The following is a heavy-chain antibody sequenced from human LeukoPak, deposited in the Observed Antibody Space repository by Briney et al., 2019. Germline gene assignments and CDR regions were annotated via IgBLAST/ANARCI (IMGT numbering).Heavy chain of an antibody. CDR2: INPKSGAT. V-gene: IGHV1-2*02. CDR3: ARGGRYCSSTSCYQSYFGY. Sequence: ASVKVSCKASGYTFTAYYIHWVRQAPGQGLEWMGWINPKSGATKYTENFQGRVTLTRDTSITTAYMELSRLRSDDTAVYYCARGGRYCSSTSCYQSYFGYWGQGTLVTVSS. D-gene: IGHD2-2*01. J-gene: IGHJ4*02. CDR1: GYTFTAYY.